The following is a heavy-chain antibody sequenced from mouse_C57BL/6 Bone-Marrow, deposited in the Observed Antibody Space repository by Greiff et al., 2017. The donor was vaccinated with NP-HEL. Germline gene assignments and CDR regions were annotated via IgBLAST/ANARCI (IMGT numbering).Heavy chain of an antibody. Sequence: EVQVVESGPGLAKPSQTLSLTCSVTGYSITSDYWNWIRKFPGNKLEYMWYLSYSGSTYYNPSLKSRISITRDTSKNQYYLQLNSVTTEDTATYYCARSPLWLRRNYYAMDYWGQGTSVTVSS. J-gene: IGHJ4*01. CDR2: LSYSGST. D-gene: IGHD2-2*01. V-gene: IGHV3-8*01. CDR1: GYSITSDY. CDR3: ARSPLWLRRNYYAMDY.